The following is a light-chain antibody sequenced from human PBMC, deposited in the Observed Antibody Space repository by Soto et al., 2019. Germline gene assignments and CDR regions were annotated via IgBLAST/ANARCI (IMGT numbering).Light chain of an antibody. CDR2: LESSGRY. CDR3: ETWDNTTPAV. J-gene: IGLJ7*01. V-gene: IGLV4-60*02. CDR1: SGHSTYI. Sequence: QLVLTQSSSASASLGSSVKLTCTLSSGHSTYIIAWHQQQPGKAPRYLMKLESSGRYNKGNGVPDRFSGSSSGTDRYLTISNLQFEDEAAYYCETWDNTTPAVFGGGTQLTVL.